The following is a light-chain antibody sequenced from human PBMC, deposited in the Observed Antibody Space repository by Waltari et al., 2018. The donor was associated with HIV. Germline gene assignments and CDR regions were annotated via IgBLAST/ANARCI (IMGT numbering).Light chain of an antibody. CDR2: GHL. J-gene: IGLJ2*01. CDR3: QSYDNTLGGVV. Sequence: QSVLIQPPSVSGAPGHNVTIACAGTNSNVGAGFDVTWYQQFPGVAPKIFIYGHLNGPSGGADRFSGAKSDASASLAITGLRAEDEADYHCQSYDNTLGGVVFGGGTKLTVL. CDR1: NSNVGAGFD. V-gene: IGLV1-40*01.